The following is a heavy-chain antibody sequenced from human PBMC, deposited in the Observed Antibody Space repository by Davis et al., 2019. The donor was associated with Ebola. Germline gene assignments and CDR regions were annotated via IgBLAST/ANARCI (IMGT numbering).Heavy chain of an antibody. CDR1: GFILTNYA. CDR3: ARASFGYNSGWYADY. Sequence: AASVKVSCKASGFILTNYAIHWVRQAPGQRLECMGWVHGGNGNTKYSQRFQGRVTITTDTSASTVYLDLTSLRSDDTAVFYCARASFGYNSGWYADYWGPGSLVTVSS. D-gene: IGHD6-19*01. J-gene: IGHJ4*02. V-gene: IGHV1-3*01. CDR2: VHGGNGNT.